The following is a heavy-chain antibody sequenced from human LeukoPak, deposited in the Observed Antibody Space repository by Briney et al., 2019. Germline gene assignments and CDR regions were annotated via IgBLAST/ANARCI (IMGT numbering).Heavy chain of an antibody. J-gene: IGHJ4*02. CDR2: IKEDGSEI. V-gene: IGHV3-7*01. CDR1: GFTFNNYW. D-gene: IGHD3-10*01. CDR3: TRQLGGSGSH. Sequence: GGPLRLSCAAPGFTFNNYWMSWVRQAPGRGLEWVANIKEDGSEIYYVDSVKGRFTISRDNTKNSVYLQMNSLRAEDTAVYYCTRQLGGSGSHWGQGTLVTVSS.